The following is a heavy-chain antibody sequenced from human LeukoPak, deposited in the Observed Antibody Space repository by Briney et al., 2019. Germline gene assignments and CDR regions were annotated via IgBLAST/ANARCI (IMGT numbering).Heavy chain of an antibody. J-gene: IGHJ6*03. CDR3: AXXXMDV. CDR2: IXVXXXX. CDR1: GFTVSSNY. V-gene: IGHV3-53*01. Sequence: PGGSLRLSCAASGFTVSSNYMSWVRQAPGKGLEWVSVIXVXXXXXXXXYVKXXFSISRDNSKNTLSLQMNSLRDEDTAVYYCAXXXMDVWGKGTTVTVSS.